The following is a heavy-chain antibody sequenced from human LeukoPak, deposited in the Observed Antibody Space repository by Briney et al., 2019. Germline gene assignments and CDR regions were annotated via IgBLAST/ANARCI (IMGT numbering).Heavy chain of an antibody. CDR1: GGSISSGGYY. V-gene: IGHV4-30-2*01. J-gene: IGHJ4*02. Sequence: SQTLSLTCTVSGGSISSGGYYWSWIRQPPGKGLEWIGYIYHSGSTYYNPSLESRVTISVDRSKNRFSLKLSSVTAADTAVYYCARGRYSNYAVDYWGQGTLVTVSS. CDR2: IYHSGST. D-gene: IGHD4-11*01. CDR3: ARGRYSNYAVDY.